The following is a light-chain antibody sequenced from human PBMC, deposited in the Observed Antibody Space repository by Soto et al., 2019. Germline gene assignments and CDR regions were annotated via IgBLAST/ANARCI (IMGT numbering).Light chain of an antibody. CDR3: LQDSNYPRT. V-gene: IGKV1-6*01. CDR1: QGIRNE. Sequence: AIQMTQSPSSLSASVGDRVTITCRASQGIRNELGWYQQRPGKAPKLLIYAASTLESGVPSRFSASGSGTDFTLTISSLRPEDFATYSCLQDSNYPRTFGQGTKVEIK. J-gene: IGKJ1*01. CDR2: AAS.